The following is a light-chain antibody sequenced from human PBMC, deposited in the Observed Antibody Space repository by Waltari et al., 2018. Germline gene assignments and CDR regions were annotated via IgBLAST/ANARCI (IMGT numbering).Light chain of an antibody. Sequence: DIVMTQSPDSLAVSLGERVTINCKSSQSVLYSSNSPNYLAWYQHKPGQPPKLLIYWASARESGVPDRFSGSESGTDFTLTISSLQAEDVAVYYCQQYYDIPWTFGQGTKVEIK. J-gene: IGKJ1*01. V-gene: IGKV4-1*01. CDR1: QSVLYSSNSPNY. CDR3: QQYYDIPWT. CDR2: WAS.